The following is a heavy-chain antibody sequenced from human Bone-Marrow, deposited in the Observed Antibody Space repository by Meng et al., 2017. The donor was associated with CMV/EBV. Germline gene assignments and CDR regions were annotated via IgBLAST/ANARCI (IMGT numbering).Heavy chain of an antibody. J-gene: IGHJ4*02. CDR3: ARGGGGTGWSKIVDY. V-gene: IGHV4-59*01. CDR2: IYYSGST. D-gene: IGHD6-19*01. CDR1: GGSISSYY. Sequence: SETLSLTCTVSGGSISSYYWSWIRQPPGKGLEWIGYIYYSGSTNYNPSLKSRVTISVDTSKNLFSLNLSSLTAADTAVYSRARGGGGTGWSKIVDYWGQGTLVTVSS.